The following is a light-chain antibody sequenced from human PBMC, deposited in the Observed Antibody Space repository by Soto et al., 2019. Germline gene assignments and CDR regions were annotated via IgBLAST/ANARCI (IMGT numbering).Light chain of an antibody. CDR2: GAF. CDR1: QSVSSSY. V-gene: IGKV3-20*01. J-gene: IGKJ3*01. CDR3: QQYGSSPRT. Sequence: EIVLTQSPGTLSLSPGERATLSCRASQSVSSSYLAWYQQKPGQAPRLLIYGAFNRATGIPDRFSGSGSGTDFTLTISRLEPEDFAVYYCQQYGSSPRTFGPGTKVDIK.